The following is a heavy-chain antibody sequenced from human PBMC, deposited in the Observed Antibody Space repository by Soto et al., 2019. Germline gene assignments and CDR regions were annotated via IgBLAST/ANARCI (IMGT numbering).Heavy chain of an antibody. J-gene: IGHJ4*02. CDR3: ARYRRGPAYYCDY. CDR2: IYDSGST. CDR1: GASISGNY. Sequence: PSETLSLTCTVSGASISGNYWSWIRQPPGKGLEWIGYIYDSGSTNYSPSLQSRVTMSVDRSKNQFSLALTSVTAADTAVYFCARYRRGPAYYCDYWGQGTLVTVSS. D-gene: IGHD2-2*01. V-gene: IGHV4-59*01.